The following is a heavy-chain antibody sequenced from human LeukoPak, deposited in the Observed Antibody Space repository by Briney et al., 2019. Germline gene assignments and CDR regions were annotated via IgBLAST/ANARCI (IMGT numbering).Heavy chain of an antibody. D-gene: IGHD6-13*01. CDR2: IYYSGST. J-gene: IGHJ6*03. V-gene: IGHV4-39*01. Sequence: SETLSLTCTVSGGSISSSSYYWGWIRQPPGKGLEWIGSIYYSGSTYYNPSLKSRVTISVDTSKNQFSLKLSSVTAADTAVYYCARQTDSSSWSYYYYYYYMDVWGKGTTVTVSS. CDR1: GGSISSSSYY. CDR3: ARQTDSSSWSYYYYYYYMDV.